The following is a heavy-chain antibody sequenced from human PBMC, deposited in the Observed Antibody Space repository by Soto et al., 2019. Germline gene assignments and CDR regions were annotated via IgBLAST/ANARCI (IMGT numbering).Heavy chain of an antibody. CDR3: ARGPQDSSGRVPFDY. D-gene: IGHD3-22*01. Sequence: QVQLVQSGAEMKKPGASVKVSCKASGYTFTSYGISRVRQAPGQGLEWMGWISAYNHNTTYAQKLQGRVTMTTDTSTSTDDMGLRSLRSDDTAVDYCARGPQDSSGRVPFDYWGQGALVTVSS. CDR1: GYTFTSYG. CDR2: ISAYNHNT. J-gene: IGHJ4*02. V-gene: IGHV1-18*04.